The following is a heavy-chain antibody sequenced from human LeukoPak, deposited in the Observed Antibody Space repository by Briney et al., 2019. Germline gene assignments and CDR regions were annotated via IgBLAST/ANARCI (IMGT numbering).Heavy chain of an antibody. CDR2: INPNSGGT. V-gene: IGHV1-2*02. Sequence: ASVKVSCKASGYTFTGYYMHWVRQAPGQGLEWMGWINPNSGGTNYAQKFQGRVTMTRDTSISTAYMELSRLRSDGTAVYYCAGTEIAAAGTNFDYWGQGTLVTVSS. CDR3: AGTEIAAAGTNFDY. CDR1: GYTFTGYY. J-gene: IGHJ4*02. D-gene: IGHD6-13*01.